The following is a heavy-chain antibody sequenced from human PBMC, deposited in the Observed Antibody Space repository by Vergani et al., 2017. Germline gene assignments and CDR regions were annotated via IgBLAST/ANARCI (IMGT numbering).Heavy chain of an antibody. CDR2: IIPIFGTA. CDR3: ARAYDFWVGYSSWFDP. V-gene: IGHV1-69*01. Sequence: QVQLVQSGAEVKKPGSSVKVSCKASGGTFSSYAISWVRQAPGQWLEWVGGIIPIFGTANSAQKFQGRVTITADESTSTAYMELSSLGSEDTALYYCARAYDFWVGYSSWFDPWGQGTLVTVSS. D-gene: IGHD3-3*01. CDR1: GGTFSSYA. J-gene: IGHJ5*02.